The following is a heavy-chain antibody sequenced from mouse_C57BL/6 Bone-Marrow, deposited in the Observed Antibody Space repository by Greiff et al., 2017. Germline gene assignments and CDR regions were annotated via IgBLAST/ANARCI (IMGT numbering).Heavy chain of an antibody. D-gene: IGHD2-5*01. V-gene: IGHV1-55*01. CDR1: GYTFTSYW. Sequence: QVQLQQPGAELVKPGASVKMSCKASGYTFTSYWITWVKQRPGQGLEWIGDIYPGSGSTNYNEKFKSKATLTVDTSSSTAYMQFSSLTSEDSAIYYCARHSNYGYAMDYWGQGTSVTVSS. CDR3: ARHSNYGYAMDY. J-gene: IGHJ4*01. CDR2: IYPGSGST.